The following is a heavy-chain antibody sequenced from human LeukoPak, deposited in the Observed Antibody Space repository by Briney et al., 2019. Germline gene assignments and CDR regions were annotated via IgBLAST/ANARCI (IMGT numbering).Heavy chain of an antibody. CDR1: GFTLSSYW. D-gene: IGHD2-15*01. J-gene: IGHJ4*02. V-gene: IGHV3-7*01. CDR2: NKEDGTDK. Sequence: GGSLRLSCAASGFTLSSYWMTWIRQAPGKGLEWVANNKEDGTDKYYLDSVKGRFTISRDNTKNSLFLQLNSLRAEDTAVYYCATGSCSGGNCYYGTPLDYWGQGTLVTVSS. CDR3: ATGSCSGGNCYYGTPLDY.